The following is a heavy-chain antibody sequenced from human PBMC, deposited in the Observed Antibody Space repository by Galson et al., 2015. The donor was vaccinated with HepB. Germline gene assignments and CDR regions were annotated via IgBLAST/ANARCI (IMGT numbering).Heavy chain of an antibody. V-gene: IGHV1-18*04. D-gene: IGHD5-24*01. CDR3: AREGIVEMATNLLVDY. J-gene: IGHJ4*02. CDR2: ISAYNGNT. CDR1: GYTFTSYG. Sequence: SVAEVKKPGESLKISCKASGYTFTSYGISWVRQAPGQGLEWMGWISAYNGNTSYAQKFQGRVTMTRDTSTSTVYMELSSLRSEDTAVYYCAREGIVEMATNLLVDYWGQGTLVTVSS.